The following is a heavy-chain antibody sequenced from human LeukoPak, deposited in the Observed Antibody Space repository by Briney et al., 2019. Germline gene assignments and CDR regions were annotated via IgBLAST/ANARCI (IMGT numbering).Heavy chain of an antibody. CDR2: INPNSGGT. CDR1: GYTFTGYY. J-gene: IGHJ4*02. D-gene: IGHD5-18*01. V-gene: IGHV1-2*04. Sequence: ASVKVSCKASGYTFTGYYMHWVRRAPGQGLEWMGWINPNSGGTNYAQKFQGWVTMTRDTSISTAYMELSRLRSDDTAVYYCARDNSGYSYGFDYWGQGTLVTVSS. CDR3: ARDNSGYSYGFDY.